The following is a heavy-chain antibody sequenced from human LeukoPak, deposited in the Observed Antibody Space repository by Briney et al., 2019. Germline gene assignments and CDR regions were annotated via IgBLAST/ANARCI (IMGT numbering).Heavy chain of an antibody. CDR1: GYNFTSYW. D-gene: IGHD3-10*01. CDR3: ARGDSMVRGHDY. Sequence: GESLKISCKGSGYNFTSYWIGWVRQAPGQGLEWMGWISAYNGNTNYAQKLQGRVTMTTDTSTSTAYMELRSLRSDDTAVYYCARGDSMVRGHDYWGQGTLVTVSS. CDR2: ISAYNGNT. V-gene: IGHV1-18*04. J-gene: IGHJ4*02.